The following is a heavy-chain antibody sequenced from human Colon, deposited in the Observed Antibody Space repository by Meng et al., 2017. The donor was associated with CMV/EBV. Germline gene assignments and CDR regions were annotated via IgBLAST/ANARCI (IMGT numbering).Heavy chain of an antibody. CDR3: ARDRGGPPFDY. V-gene: IGHV1-18*01. D-gene: IGHD3-16*01. CDR2: ISTHNGDT. CDR1: GYSFTSYA. Sequence: QVQLVQSGAEVKRPGASVEVSCKSSGYSFTSYAINWVRQAPGQGLEWMGWISTHNGDTNYAQKFQGRVTMATDTSTSTAYMELRSLRSDDTGVYYCARDRGGPPFDYWGQGTLVTVSS. J-gene: IGHJ4*02.